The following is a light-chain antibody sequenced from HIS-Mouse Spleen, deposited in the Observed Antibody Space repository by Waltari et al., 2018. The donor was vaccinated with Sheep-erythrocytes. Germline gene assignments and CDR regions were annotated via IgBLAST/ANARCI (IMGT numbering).Light chain of an antibody. Sequence: QSALTHPPSASGSPVPSVTISCTGTTSDVGVVNYVSWYQQHPGKAPKLLIYEVGKRASGVPDRFSCSKSGNTASLTVSGLQAEDEADYYCSSYAGSNKWVFGGGTKLTVL. J-gene: IGLJ3*02. V-gene: IGLV2-8*01. CDR1: TSDVGVVNY. CDR2: EVG. CDR3: SSYAGSNKWV.